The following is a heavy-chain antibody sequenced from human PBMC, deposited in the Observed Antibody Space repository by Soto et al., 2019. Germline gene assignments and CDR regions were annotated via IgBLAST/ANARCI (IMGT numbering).Heavy chain of an antibody. J-gene: IGHJ4*02. CDR2: INHSGST. CDR1: GGSFIGYY. D-gene: IGHD3-9*01. CDR3: ARGGYRSGMNYDILTGYYSNFDY. V-gene: IGHV4-34*01. Sequence: SETLSLTCAVYGGSFIGYYWSWILQPPGQGLEWIGEINHSGSTNYNPSLKSRVTISVDTSKNQFSLKLSSVTAADTAVYYCARGGYRSGMNYDILTGYYSNFDYWGQGTLVT.